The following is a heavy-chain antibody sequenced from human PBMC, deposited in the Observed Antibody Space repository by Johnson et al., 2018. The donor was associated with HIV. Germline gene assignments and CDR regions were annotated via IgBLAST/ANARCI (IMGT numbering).Heavy chain of an antibody. CDR2: IKQDGTEK. CDR1: GFTFSSYW. Sequence: EVQLVESGGGLVQPGGSLSLSSAASGFTFSSYWMSWVRQAPGTGLECVANIKQDGTEKYYVGSVKGRFPISRDNSKNSVYLQMKSLRAEDTALYYCARGVVPEPFDIWGQGTMGTVSS. CDR3: ARGVVPEPFDI. J-gene: IGHJ3*02. D-gene: IGHD2-15*01. V-gene: IGHV3-7*03.